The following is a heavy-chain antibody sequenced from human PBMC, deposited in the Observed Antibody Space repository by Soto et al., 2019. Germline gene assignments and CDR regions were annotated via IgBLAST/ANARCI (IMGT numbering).Heavy chain of an antibody. Sequence: ASVKVSCKASGYTLSDYYLQWVRQAPGQGLEWMGWINPNSGDTNYAQKFQGRVTLTRDTSINTAYMELTSLKLDDTAVYYRAREGGGIAAAGAGDDSFDIWGQGTMVTVSS. D-gene: IGHD6-13*01. CDR2: INPNSGDT. CDR1: GYTLSDYY. CDR3: AREGGGIAAAGAGDDSFDI. J-gene: IGHJ3*02. V-gene: IGHV1-2*02.